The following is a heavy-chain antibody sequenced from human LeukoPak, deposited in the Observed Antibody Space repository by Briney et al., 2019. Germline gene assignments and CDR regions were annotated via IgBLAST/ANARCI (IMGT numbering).Heavy chain of an antibody. Sequence: SETLSLTCSVSGGSISSGDYYWNWIRQHPGKGLEWIGYIYYSGSTYYNPSLKSRVTISVDTSKNQFSLKLSSVTAADTAVYYCARGNKREYDYVWGSYRPYFDYWGQGTLVTVSS. CDR3: ARGNKREYDYVWGSYRPYFDY. V-gene: IGHV4-31*03. CDR2: IYYSGST. CDR1: GGSISSGDYY. D-gene: IGHD3-16*02. J-gene: IGHJ4*02.